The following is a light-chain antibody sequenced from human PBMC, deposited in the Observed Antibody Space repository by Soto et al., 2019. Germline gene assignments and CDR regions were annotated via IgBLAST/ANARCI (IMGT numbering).Light chain of an antibody. Sequence: QSALTQPASVSGSPGQSITISCTGTSSDVGNYIYVFWFQQHPGKAPKLIISEVSNRPSGVSSRFSGSKSGNTASLTISGLQAEEEAHYYCASYTTSSTYVFGTGTKVTGL. CDR1: SSDVGNYIY. CDR2: EVS. CDR3: ASYTTSSTYV. J-gene: IGLJ1*01. V-gene: IGLV2-14*01.